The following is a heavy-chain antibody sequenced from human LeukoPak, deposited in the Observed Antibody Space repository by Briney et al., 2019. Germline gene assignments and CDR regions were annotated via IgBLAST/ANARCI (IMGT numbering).Heavy chain of an antibody. J-gene: IGHJ4*02. CDR2: ISSSGSTI. Sequence: HAGGSLRLSCAASGFTFSSYEMNWVRQAPGKVLEWVSYISSSGSTIYYADSVKGRFTISRDNAKNSLYLQMNSLRAEDTAVYYCARGLGIQLWFYFDYWGQGTLVTVSS. CDR3: ARGLGIQLWFYFDY. D-gene: IGHD5-18*01. CDR1: GFTFSSYE. V-gene: IGHV3-48*03.